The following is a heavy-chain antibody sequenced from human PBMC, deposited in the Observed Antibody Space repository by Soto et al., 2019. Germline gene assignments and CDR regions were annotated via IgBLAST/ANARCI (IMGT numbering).Heavy chain of an antibody. Sequence: QVQLVQSGAEVKKPGSSVKVSCKASGGTFSSYTISWVRQAPGQGLEWMGRIIPILGIANYALKFQGRVTITADKSTSTAYMELSSLRSEDTAVYYCAREEYYYGSGAFFDYWRQGTLVTVSS. J-gene: IGHJ4*02. D-gene: IGHD3-10*01. CDR1: GGTFSSYT. CDR2: IIPILGIA. V-gene: IGHV1-69*08. CDR3: AREEYYYGSGAFFDY.